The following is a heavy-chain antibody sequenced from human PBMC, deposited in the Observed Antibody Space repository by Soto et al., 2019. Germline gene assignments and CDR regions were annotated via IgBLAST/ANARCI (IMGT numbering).Heavy chain of an antibody. Sequence: QVHLVQSGAEVKKPGASVKVSCKASGYTFTSYGITWVRQAPGQGLEWRGWISAHNGNTDYAQKLQGRVIVPRDTSTSTPYMELRSLISDDTAVYYCARGRYGDYWGQGALVTVSS. CDR1: GYTFTSYG. D-gene: IGHD1-1*01. J-gene: IGHJ4*02. CDR2: ISAHNGNT. CDR3: ARGRYGDY. V-gene: IGHV1-18*01.